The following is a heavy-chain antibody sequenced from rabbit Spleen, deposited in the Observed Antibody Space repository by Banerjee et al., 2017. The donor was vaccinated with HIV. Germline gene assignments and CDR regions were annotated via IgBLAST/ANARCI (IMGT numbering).Heavy chain of an antibody. CDR3: ARDTGTSFSSYGMGL. CDR1: GFSFSSNEY. D-gene: IGHD7-1*01. Sequence: QSLEESGGDLVKPGASLTLTCIASGFSFSSNEYMCWVRQAPGKGLEWISCIAGDSSGFSYSATWAKGRFTCSKTSSTTVTLQMTSLTVADTATYFCARDTGTSFSSYGMGLWGPGTLVTVS. CDR2: IAGDSSGFS. J-gene: IGHJ6*01. V-gene: IGHV1S40*01.